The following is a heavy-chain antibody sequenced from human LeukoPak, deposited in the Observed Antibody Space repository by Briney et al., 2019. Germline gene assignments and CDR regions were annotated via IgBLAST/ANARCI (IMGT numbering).Heavy chain of an antibody. J-gene: IGHJ4*02. CDR2: IYSGGGT. D-gene: IGHD3-10*01. V-gene: IGHV3-53*01. CDR3: ARDLGDY. CDR1: GFTVSSNH. Sequence: PGGSLRLSCAASGFTVSSNHMSWVRQAPGNGLEWVSLIYSGGGTHYADSVKGRFTISRDSSKNMLYLQMNSLRAEDTAVYYCARDLGDYWGQGALVTVST.